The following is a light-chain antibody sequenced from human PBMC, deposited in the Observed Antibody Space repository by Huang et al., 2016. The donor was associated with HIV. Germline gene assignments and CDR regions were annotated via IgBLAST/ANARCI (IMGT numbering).Light chain of an antibody. CDR1: QSISSY. Sequence: DIQITQSPSSLSASVGDRVTITCRASQSISSYLNWYQQKPGKAPKVLSYAASNLQSGVPSRCSGSGSGTDFTLTISSLQPEDFATYYCQQSYSTPRTFGQGTKVEIK. CDR3: QQSYSTPRT. CDR2: AAS. J-gene: IGKJ1*01. V-gene: IGKV1-39*01.